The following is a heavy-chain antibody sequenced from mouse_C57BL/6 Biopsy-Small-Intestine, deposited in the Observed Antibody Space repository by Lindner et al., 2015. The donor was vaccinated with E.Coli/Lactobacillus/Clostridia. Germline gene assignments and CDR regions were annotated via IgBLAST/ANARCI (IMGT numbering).Heavy chain of an antibody. CDR1: GYTFTSYT. CDR2: INPSSGYT. D-gene: IGHD1-1*01. V-gene: IGHV1-4*01. Sequence: VQLQESGAELARPGASVKMSCKASGYTFTSYTMHWVKQRPGQGLEWIGYINPSSGYTKYNQKFKDKATLTADKSSSTAYMQLSSLTSEDSAVYYCAREDYYGSSYFDVWGTGTTVTVSS. J-gene: IGHJ1*03. CDR3: AREDYYGSSYFDV.